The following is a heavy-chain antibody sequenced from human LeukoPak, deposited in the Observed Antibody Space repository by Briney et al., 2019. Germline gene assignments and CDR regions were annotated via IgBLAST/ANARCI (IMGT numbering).Heavy chain of an antibody. CDR2: INSDGSST. J-gene: IGHJ4*02. CDR1: GFKDSSGW. CDR3: ARDTVIPYSQVVTNPQ. V-gene: IGHV3-74*01. Sequence: GGSLSLFCPPSGFKDSSGWMRWVRQAPGKGLVWVSRINSDGSSTSYADSVKGRFTISRDNAKNTLYLQMNSLRAEDTAVYYCARDTVIPYSQVVTNPQWRRGTLVTVSS. D-gene: IGHD4-23*01.